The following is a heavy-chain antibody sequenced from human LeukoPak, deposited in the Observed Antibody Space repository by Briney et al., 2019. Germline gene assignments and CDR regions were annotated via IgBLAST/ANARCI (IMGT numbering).Heavy chain of an antibody. CDR2: IIPIFETA. V-gene: IGHV1-69*13. D-gene: IGHD3-10*01. J-gene: IGHJ4*02. CDR1: GGTFSNYA. CDR3: ARGGHYYGSGSYPLKYFDY. Sequence: SVKVSCKTSGGTFSNYAINWVRQAPGQGLEWMGGIIPIFETANYAQKFQGRVTITADESTSTAYMELSSLRSEDTAVYYCARGGHYYGSGSYPLKYFDYWGQGTLVTVSS.